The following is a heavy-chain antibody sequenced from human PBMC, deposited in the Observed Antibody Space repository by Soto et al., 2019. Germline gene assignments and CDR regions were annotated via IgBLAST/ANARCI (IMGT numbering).Heavy chain of an antibody. J-gene: IGHJ2*01. Sequence: GGSLRLSCATSGFTFSSYSMNWVRQAPGKGLEWVSSISSGTGYIYYADSVKGRFTISRDNAKNSLYLQVNSLRAEDTAVYYCARVDYGDYGWYFDLWGRGTLVTVSS. CDR1: GFTFSSYS. CDR2: ISSGTGYI. CDR3: ARVDYGDYGWYFDL. V-gene: IGHV3-21*04. D-gene: IGHD4-17*01.